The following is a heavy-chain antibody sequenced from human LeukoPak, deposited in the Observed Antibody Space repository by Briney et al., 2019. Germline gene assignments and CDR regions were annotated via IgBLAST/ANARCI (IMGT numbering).Heavy chain of an antibody. V-gene: IGHV3-23*01. D-gene: IGHD6-19*01. CDR1: GFTFSSYA. CDR2: LSGSGITA. CDR3: AKGIYSSGWSYFDY. J-gene: IGHJ4*01. Sequence: GGSLRLSCAASGFTFSSYAMNWVRQAPGKGLEWVSTLSGSGITAYYADSVKGRFTISRDNSKNTLYLQMNSLRAEDTAVYYCAKGIYSSGWSYFDYWGHGTLVTVSS.